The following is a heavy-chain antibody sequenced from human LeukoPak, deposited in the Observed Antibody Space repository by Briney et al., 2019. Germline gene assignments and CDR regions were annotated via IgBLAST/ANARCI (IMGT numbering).Heavy chain of an antibody. J-gene: IGHJ4*02. V-gene: IGHV1-18*01. CDR2: ISAYNGNT. Sequence: ASVTVSCKASGYTFTSCGISWVRQAPGQGLEWMGWISAYNGNTNYAQKLQGRVTMTTDTSTSTAYMELRSLRSDDTAVYYCVRSTTRYYYDSSGYFDYWGQGTLVTVSS. D-gene: IGHD3-22*01. CDR3: VRSTTRYYYDSSGYFDY. CDR1: GYTFTSCG.